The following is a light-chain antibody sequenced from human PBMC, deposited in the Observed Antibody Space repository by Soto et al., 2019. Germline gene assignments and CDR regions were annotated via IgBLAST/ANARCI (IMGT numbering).Light chain of an antibody. J-gene: IGKJ2*01. CDR3: QHYDGSPRT. Sequence: ETVLTQSPGTVSLSPRERATLSCTTSQTVNSDYLAWYQQKPGQAPRLLIYGVFNRATGIPDRFSGSGSGTYFTLTISGLEPEDSAVYYCQHYDGSPRTFGQGTNLEI. CDR1: QTVNSDY. V-gene: IGKV3-20*01. CDR2: GVF.